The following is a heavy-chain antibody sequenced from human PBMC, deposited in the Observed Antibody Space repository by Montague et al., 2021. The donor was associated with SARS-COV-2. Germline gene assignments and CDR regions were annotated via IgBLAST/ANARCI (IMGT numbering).Heavy chain of an antibody. Sequence: SLRLSCAASGFTFSSYSMNWVRQVPGKGLEWVSSISSSSSYIYYADSVKGRFTISRDNAKNSLYLQMNSLRAEDTAVYYCARDLGAANWGVYYGMDVWGQGTTVTVSS. CDR1: GFTFSSYS. J-gene: IGHJ6*02. D-gene: IGHD1-26*01. V-gene: IGHV3-21*01. CDR2: ISSSSSYI. CDR3: ARDLGAANWGVYYGMDV.